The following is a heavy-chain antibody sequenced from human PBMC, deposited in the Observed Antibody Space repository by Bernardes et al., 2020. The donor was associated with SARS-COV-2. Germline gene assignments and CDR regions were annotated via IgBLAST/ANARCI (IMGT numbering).Heavy chain of an antibody. D-gene: IGHD6-6*01. Sequence: SGPTLSNPTQTLTLTCAFSRFSLSPNGVGVGWIRQPPGEALEWLALIYWNGDYRYNPSLKSRLTSTKDTSKNQVVLTLTNMDPVDTATYYCIPSAGGGAARPDYWGPGTLVTVSS. CDR3: IPSAGGGAARPDY. CDR1: RFSLSPNGVG. CDR2: IYWNGDY. J-gene: IGHJ4*02. V-gene: IGHV2-5*01.